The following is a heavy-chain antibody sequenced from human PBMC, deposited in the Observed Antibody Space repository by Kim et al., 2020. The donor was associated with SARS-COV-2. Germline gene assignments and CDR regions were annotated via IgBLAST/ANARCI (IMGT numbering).Heavy chain of an antibody. Sequence: ASVKVSCKASGYTFRNYGFSWVRQAPGQGLEWMGGISAYNGNTKYAEKFQGRVIMTTDSSRTTAYMELRSLRPDDTAVYYCARATNLYSGKDYWCQGTLVTVSS. V-gene: IGHV1-18*01. CDR1: GYTFRNYG. D-gene: IGHD1-26*01. CDR2: ISAYNGNT. J-gene: IGHJ4*02. CDR3: ARATNLYSGKDY.